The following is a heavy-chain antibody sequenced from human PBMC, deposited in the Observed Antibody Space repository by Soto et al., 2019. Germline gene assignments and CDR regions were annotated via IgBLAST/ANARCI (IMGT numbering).Heavy chain of an antibody. V-gene: IGHV1-69*13. CDR2: IIPIFGTA. J-gene: IGHJ6*02. Sequence: SVKVSCKASGGTFSSYAISWVRQAPGQGPEWMGGIIPIFGTANYAQKFQGRVTITADESTSTAYMELSSLRSEDTAVYYCAREGNWNASRYYYYGMDVWGQGTTVTVSS. D-gene: IGHD1-20*01. CDR1: GGTFSSYA. CDR3: AREGNWNASRYYYYGMDV.